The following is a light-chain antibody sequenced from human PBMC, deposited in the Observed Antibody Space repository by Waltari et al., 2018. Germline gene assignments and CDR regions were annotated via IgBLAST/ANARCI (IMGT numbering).Light chain of an antibody. Sequence: QSALTQPASVSGSPGHSITISCTTSSIALGGYSFFPWYQQHPGKAPKLMIYDVSHRPSGVSNRFSGSKSGNTASLTISGLQPEDEADYYCSSYTSIIPPFLFGTGTKVTVL. CDR2: DVS. CDR3: SSYTSIIPPFL. CDR1: SIALGGYSF. J-gene: IGLJ1*01. V-gene: IGLV2-14*01.